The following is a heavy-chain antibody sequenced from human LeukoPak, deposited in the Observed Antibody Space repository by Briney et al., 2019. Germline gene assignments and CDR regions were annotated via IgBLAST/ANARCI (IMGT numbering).Heavy chain of an antibody. CDR2: IFYSGST. Sequence: SETLSLTCTVSGGSISSGGYYWSWIRQPPGKGLEWIGYIFYSGSTYYNPSLKSRVTISVDTSNNHFSLRLTSVTAADTAVYYCARLKPYSSTSGYYFDYWGQGNLVTVSS. CDR1: GGSISSGGYY. CDR3: ARLKPYSSTSGYYFDY. D-gene: IGHD6-13*01. V-gene: IGHV4-30-4*08. J-gene: IGHJ4*02.